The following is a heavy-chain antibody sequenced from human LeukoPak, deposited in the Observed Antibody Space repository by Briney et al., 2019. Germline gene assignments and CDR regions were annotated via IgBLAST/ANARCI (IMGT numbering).Heavy chain of an antibody. CDR3: ARRSSGVRSAKPFDY. CDR1: GGSFSGYY. J-gene: IGHJ4*02. Sequence: SETLSLTCAVYGGSFSGYYWSWIRQSPGKGLEWIGEINHSGSTNYNPSLKSRVTISVDTSKNQFSLKLSSVTAADTAVYYCARRSSGVRSAKPFDYWGQGTLVTVSS. D-gene: IGHD3-10*01. V-gene: IGHV4-34*01. CDR2: INHSGST.